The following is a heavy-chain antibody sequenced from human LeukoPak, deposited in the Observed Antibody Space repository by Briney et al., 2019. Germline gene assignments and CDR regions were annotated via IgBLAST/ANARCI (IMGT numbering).Heavy chain of an antibody. V-gene: IGHV1-2*02. CDR2: IHPNNGAT. CDR3: ARDPYPKYSTGWYSNY. D-gene: IGHD6-19*01. Sequence: GASVKVSCKASGYTFTDYYIHWLRQAPGHGPEWMGWIHPNNGATFYAQKFQGRVMMTTDASIHTTYVELTSLRSDDTAVYYCARDPYPKYSTGWYSNYWGQGTLVTVSS. CDR1: GYTFTDYY. J-gene: IGHJ4*02.